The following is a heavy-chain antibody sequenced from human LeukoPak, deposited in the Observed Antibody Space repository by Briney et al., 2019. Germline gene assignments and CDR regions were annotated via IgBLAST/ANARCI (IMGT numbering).Heavy chain of an antibody. CDR3: APRIGGYFDY. V-gene: IGHV1-3*04. J-gene: IGHJ4*02. Sequence: ASVKVSCKASGYTFTSYIMHWVRQAPGQRLEWMGWINTGKGDTRSLQKFQDRVTMTRDTSANTAYMELRSLRSEDTAVYYCAPRIGGYFDYWGQGTLVTVSS. CDR1: GYTFTSYI. D-gene: IGHD3-16*01. CDR2: INTGKGDT.